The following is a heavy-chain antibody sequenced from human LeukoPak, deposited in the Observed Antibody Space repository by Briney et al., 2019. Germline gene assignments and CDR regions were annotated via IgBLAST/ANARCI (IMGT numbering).Heavy chain of an antibody. CDR2: INPSGGST. CDR3: ARVPSGGNKFDP. CDR1: GYTFTSYY. V-gene: IGHV1-46*01. J-gene: IGHJ5*02. Sequence: ASVKVSCKASGYTFTSYYMHWVRQAPGQGLEWMGIINPSGGSTSYAQKFQGRVTMTRDMSTSTDYMELSSLRSEDTAVYYCARVPSGGNKFDPWGQGTLVTVSS. D-gene: IGHD6-25*01.